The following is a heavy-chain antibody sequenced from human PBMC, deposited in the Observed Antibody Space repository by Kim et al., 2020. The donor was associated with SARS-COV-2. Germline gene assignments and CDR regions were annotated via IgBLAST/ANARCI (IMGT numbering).Heavy chain of an antibody. V-gene: IGHV3-43*01. CDR2: ISWDGGST. J-gene: IGHJ5*02. D-gene: IGHD6-13*01. CDR3: AKDTRPYSSNENWFDP. Sequence: GGSLRLSCAASGFTFDDYTMHWVRQAPGKGLEWVSLISWDGGSTYYADSVKGRFTISRDNSKNSLYLQMNSLRTEDTALYYCAKDTRPYSSNENWFDPWGQGTRVTVSS. CDR1: GFTFDDYT.